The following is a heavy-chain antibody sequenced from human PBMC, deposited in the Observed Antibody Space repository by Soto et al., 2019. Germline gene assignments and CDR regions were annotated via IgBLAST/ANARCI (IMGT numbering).Heavy chain of an antibody. CDR2: ISGSGNNI. Sequence: GGSLRLSCAASGFTFSTYSINWVRQAPGKGLEWVSFISGSGNNIFYVDSMKGRFTISRDNAKNSVYLQMNSLKDEDTAVYFCARDRREFLAAPGSFDYWGQGTLVTVSS. D-gene: IGHD6-13*01. CDR1: GFTFSTYS. V-gene: IGHV3-48*02. CDR3: ARDRREFLAAPGSFDY. J-gene: IGHJ4*02.